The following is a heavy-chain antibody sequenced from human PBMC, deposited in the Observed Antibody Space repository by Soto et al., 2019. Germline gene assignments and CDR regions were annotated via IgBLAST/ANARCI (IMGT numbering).Heavy chain of an antibody. CDR1: GFTFSSYS. J-gene: IGHJ5*02. D-gene: IGHD3-16*01. CDR3: ARSKATFGKNWFDP. V-gene: IGHV3-48*01. Sequence: PGGSLRLSCAASGFTFSSYSMNWVRQAPGKGLEWVSYISSSSSTIYYADSVKGRFTISRDNAKNSLYLQMNSLRAEDTALYYCARSKATFGKNWFDPWGQGTLVTVSS. CDR2: ISSSSSTI.